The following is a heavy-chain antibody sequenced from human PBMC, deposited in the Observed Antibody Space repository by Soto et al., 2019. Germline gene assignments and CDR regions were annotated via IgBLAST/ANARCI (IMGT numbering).Heavy chain of an antibody. V-gene: IGHV4-30-2*01. CDR2: IYHSGST. J-gene: IGHJ4*02. CDR3: ARAGGLGAVAADD. CDR1: GGSISSGGYS. D-gene: IGHD6-19*01. Sequence: LPLPESGSGLVKPSQTLSLPCAVSGGSISSGGYSWSWIRQPPGKVLEWIGYIYHSGSTYYNPYLKKRDTTSVDRSKNQFSLKMSSVTAADTAVYYCARAGGLGAVAADDWGQGTLVTVAA.